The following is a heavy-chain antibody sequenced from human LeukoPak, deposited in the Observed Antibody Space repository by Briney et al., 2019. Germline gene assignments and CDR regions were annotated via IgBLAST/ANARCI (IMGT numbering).Heavy chain of an antibody. CDR1: GFTFSSLW. CDR2: ISSSGSTI. V-gene: IGHV3-48*04. D-gene: IGHD3-10*02. Sequence: GGSLRLSCAASGFTFSSLWMTWVRQAPGKVLEWVSYISSSGSTIYYADSVKGRFTISRDNAKNSLYLQMNSLRAEDTAVYYCAELGITMIGGVWGKGTTVTISS. J-gene: IGHJ6*04. CDR3: AELGITMIGGV.